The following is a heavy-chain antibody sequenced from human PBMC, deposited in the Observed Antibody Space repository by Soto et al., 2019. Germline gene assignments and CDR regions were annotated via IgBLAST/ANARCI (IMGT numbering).Heavy chain of an antibody. CDR1: GFTFSSYD. V-gene: IGHV3-13*01. CDR2: IGTAGDT. D-gene: IGHD2-21*02. CDR3: ARAPNGGGDWNPPFDY. J-gene: IGHJ4*02. Sequence: PGGSLRLSWAASGFTFSSYDMHWGRQATGKGLEWVSAIGTAGDTYYPGSVKGRFTISRENAKNSLYLQMNSLRAGDTAVYYCARAPNGGGDWNPPFDYWGQGTLVTVSS.